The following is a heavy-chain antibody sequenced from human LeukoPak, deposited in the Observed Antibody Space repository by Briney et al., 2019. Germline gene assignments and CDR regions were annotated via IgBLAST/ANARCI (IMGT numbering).Heavy chain of an antibody. CDR3: ARAMITFGGVIVWVDY. CDR1: GFTFSSYA. CDR2: ISYDGSNK. D-gene: IGHD3-16*02. Sequence: GGSLRLSCAASGFTFSSYAMHWVRQAPGKGLEWVAVISYDGSNKYYADSVKGRFTISRDNSKNTLYLQMNSLRAEDTAVYYCARAMITFGGVIVWVDYWGQGTLVTVSS. J-gene: IGHJ4*02. V-gene: IGHV3-30-3*01.